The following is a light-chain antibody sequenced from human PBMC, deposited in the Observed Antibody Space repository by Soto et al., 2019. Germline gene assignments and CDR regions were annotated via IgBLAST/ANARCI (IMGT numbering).Light chain of an antibody. CDR1: QSISSN. Sequence: EIVMTQSPATLSVSPGERAALSCRASQSISSNLAWYQQKPGQAPRLLILGASPRATGIPARFSGSASWTEFTLAISSLQSEDFAVYYCQKYHDWPLTFGQGTKVEIK. V-gene: IGKV3-15*01. CDR3: QKYHDWPLT. J-gene: IGKJ1*01. CDR2: GAS.